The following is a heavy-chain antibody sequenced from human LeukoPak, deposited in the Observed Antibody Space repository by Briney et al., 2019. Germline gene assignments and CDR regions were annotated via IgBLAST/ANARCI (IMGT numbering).Heavy chain of an antibody. D-gene: IGHD2-2*01. CDR2: I. V-gene: IGHV3-21*03. Sequence: TAGGSLRLSCAASGFTFSSYAMNWVRQAPGKGLEWVSSIYYADSVKGRFTISRDNAKNSLYLQMNSLRAEDTAVYYCARDFGGYCSSSNCYLGWLDYWGQGTLVTVSS. CDR3: ARDFGGYCSSSNCYLGWLDY. J-gene: IGHJ4*02. CDR1: GFTFSSYA.